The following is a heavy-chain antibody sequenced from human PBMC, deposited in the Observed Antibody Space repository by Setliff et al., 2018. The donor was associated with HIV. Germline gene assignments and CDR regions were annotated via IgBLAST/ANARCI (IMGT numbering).Heavy chain of an antibody. CDR3: VRGSCSGCYLSDY. CDR1: GYTFSTNA. CDR2: INAGDDNT. J-gene: IGHJ4*02. Sequence: ASVKVSCKAFGYTFSTNAIHWVRQAPGQRLEWMGYINAGDDNTRYSEKFQGRVTITRDTSANTAYMELSSLRSEDTVVYYCVRGSCSGCYLSDYWGLGTLVTVSS. D-gene: IGHD6-19*01. V-gene: IGHV1-3*01.